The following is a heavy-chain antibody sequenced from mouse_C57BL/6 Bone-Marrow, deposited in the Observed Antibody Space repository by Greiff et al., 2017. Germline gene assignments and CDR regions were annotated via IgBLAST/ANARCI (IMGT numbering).Heavy chain of an antibody. CDR2: IDPEDGDT. Sequence: VHVKQSGAVLARPGASVKLSCTASGFNIKDYYMHWVKQRPEQGLEWIGRIDPEDGDTEYAPKFQGKATMTAVTSSNTAYLQLSSLTSEDTAVYYCTTTPNYYDYPWFAYWGQGTLVTVSA. V-gene: IGHV14-1*01. CDR3: TTTPNYYDYPWFAY. J-gene: IGHJ3*01. CDR1: GFNIKDYY. D-gene: IGHD2-4*01.